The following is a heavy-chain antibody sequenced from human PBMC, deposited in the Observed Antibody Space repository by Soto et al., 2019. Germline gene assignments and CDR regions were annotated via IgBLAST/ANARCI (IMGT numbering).Heavy chain of an antibody. V-gene: IGHV3-9*01. CDR1: GFTFYDYA. CDR3: VKDESINWYSGHFRH. Sequence: SLRLSCAASGFTFYDYAMHFFRQLPLKGLEWVSGINWNSGSIGYGDSVKGRFAISRDNAKNSLHLQMNSLSAEDTAFYYCVKDESINWYSGHFRHWGQGTLVTVSS. J-gene: IGHJ1*01. D-gene: IGHD6-13*01. CDR2: INWNSGSI.